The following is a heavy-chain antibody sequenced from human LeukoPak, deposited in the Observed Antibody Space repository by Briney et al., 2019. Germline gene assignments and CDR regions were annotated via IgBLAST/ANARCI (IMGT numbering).Heavy chain of an antibody. CDR3: AEEFGVVITSPSAY. CDR2: ISGSGGST. D-gene: IGHD3-3*01. Sequence: SGGSLRLSCAASGFTFSSYAMSWVRQPPGKGLEWVSAISGSGGSTSYAASVKGPFTTCRDNSKNTLYLQMNSLRAEDTAVYYCAEEFGVVITSPSAYWGQGTLVTVSS. CDR1: GFTFSSYA. J-gene: IGHJ4*02. V-gene: IGHV3-23*01.